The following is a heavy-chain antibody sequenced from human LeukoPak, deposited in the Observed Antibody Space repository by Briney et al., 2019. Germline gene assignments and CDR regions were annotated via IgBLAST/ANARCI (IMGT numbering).Heavy chain of an antibody. V-gene: IGHV1-18*01. J-gene: IGHJ4*02. CDR1: GYTFTSYG. D-gene: IGHD3-22*01. CDR2: ISAYNGNT. CDR3: ARVRGYYDSSGPRDY. Sequence: ASVRLSCKASGYTFTSYGISWVRQAPGQGLEWMGWISAYNGNTNYAQKLQGRVTITTDTSTSTAYMDLRSLRSDDTAVYYCARVRGYYDSSGPRDYWGQG.